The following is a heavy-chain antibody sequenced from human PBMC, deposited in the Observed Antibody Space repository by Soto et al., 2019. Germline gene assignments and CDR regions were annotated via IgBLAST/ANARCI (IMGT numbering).Heavy chain of an antibody. V-gene: IGHV1-8*01. D-gene: IGHD6-13*01. CDR1: GYTFTSWD. CDR2: MNPRRGNT. J-gene: IGHJ4*01. CDR3: TASSWTGAGLYF. Sequence: QVQLVQSGAEVKKPGASVKVSCKASGYTFTSWDVYWVRQAAGQGREWMGYMNPRRGNTGYEQKFQGRVTMTLDTSISTDYMALSSLTSDDTVVYYCTASSWTGAGLYFWGQGPPVTVSS.